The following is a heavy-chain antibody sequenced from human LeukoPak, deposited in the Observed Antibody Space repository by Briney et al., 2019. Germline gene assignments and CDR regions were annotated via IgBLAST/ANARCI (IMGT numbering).Heavy chain of an antibody. CDR2: ISGSGGST. J-gene: IGHJ3*02. D-gene: IGHD3-22*01. CDR1: GFTFSNYA. Sequence: GGSLRLSCAASGFTFSNYAMNWDRQAPGKGLEWVSAISGSGGSTYYADSVKGRFTISRDNSKNTLYLQLNSLRAEDTAVYYCAKDPKYGSSGYYYSSAFDIWGQGTMVTVSS. CDR3: AKDPKYGSSGYYYSSAFDI. V-gene: IGHV3-23*01.